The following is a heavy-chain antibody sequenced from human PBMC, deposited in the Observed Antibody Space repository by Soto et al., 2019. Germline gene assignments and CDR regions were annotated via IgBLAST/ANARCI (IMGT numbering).Heavy chain of an antibody. CDR3: AREYSYGYYYYCGMDV. CDR1: GFTVSSNY. CDR2: IYSGGST. V-gene: IGHV3-53*01. D-gene: IGHD5-18*01. Sequence: EVQLVESGGGLIQPGGSLRLSCAASGFTVSSNYMSWVRQAPGKGLEWVSVIYSGGSTYYADSVKGRFTISRDNSKNTLYLQMNSLRAGDTAVYYCAREYSYGYYYYCGMDVWGQGTTVTVSS. J-gene: IGHJ6*02.